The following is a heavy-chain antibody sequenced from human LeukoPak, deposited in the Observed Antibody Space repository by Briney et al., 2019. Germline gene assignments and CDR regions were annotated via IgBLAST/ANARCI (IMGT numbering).Heavy chain of an antibody. J-gene: IGHJ4*02. D-gene: IGHD6-13*01. V-gene: IGHV1-2*02. CDR3: ARSYSSSWHFDY. CDR1: GYTFTAYY. CDR2: INPKNGGS. Sequence: ASVKVSCKASGYTFTAYYLHWVRQAPGQGLEWMGWINPKNGGSDHAQKFQGRITMTRDTSISTAYMELSRLRSDDTAVYYCARSYSSSWHFDYWGQGTLVTVSS.